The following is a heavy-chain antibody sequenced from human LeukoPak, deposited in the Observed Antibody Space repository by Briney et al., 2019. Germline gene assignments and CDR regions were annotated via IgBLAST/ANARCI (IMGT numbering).Heavy chain of an antibody. CDR1: GGSISSGDYY. J-gene: IGHJ4*02. D-gene: IGHD3-3*01. CDR2: IYYSGST. CDR3: ARRGNDFWSGYYQVPYYFDY. V-gene: IGHV4-30-4*01. Sequence: SQTLSLTCTVSGGSISSGDYYWSWIRQPPGKGLEWIGYIYYSGSTYCNPSLKSRVTISVDTSKNQFSLKLSSVTAADTAVYYCARRGNDFWSGYYQVPYYFDYWGQGTLVTVSS.